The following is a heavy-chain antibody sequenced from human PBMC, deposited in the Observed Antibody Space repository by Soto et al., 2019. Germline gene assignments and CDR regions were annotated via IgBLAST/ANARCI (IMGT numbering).Heavy chain of an antibody. V-gene: IGHV1-2*02. CDR3: ARVHCSGAVCQLFDF. CDR1: GYTFSDNY. Sequence: ASVKVSCKASGYTFSDNYIHWVRQAPGQGLEWMGWINPKSGATSYSQNLQGRVTVTSDTSISTAYTELTRLRSDDTAIYFCARVHCSGAVCQLFDFWGQGSLVTVSS. CDR2: INPKSGAT. J-gene: IGHJ4*02. D-gene: IGHD2-15*01.